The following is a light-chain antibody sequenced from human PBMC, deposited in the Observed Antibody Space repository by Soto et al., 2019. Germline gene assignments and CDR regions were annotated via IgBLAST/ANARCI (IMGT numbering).Light chain of an antibody. V-gene: IGLV2-8*01. CDR1: SSDVGGYNY. Sequence: QSALTQPPSASGSPGQSVTISCTGTSSDVGGYNYVSWYQQHPGKAPKLMIYEVSKRHSGVPDRFSGSKSGNTASLTVSGLQAEDEADYYCSSYAGSNNWVFGGGTKVTLL. CDR3: SSYAGSNNWV. J-gene: IGLJ3*02. CDR2: EVS.